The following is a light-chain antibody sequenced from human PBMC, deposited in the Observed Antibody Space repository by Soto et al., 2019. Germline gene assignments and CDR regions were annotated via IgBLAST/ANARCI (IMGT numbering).Light chain of an antibody. V-gene: IGKV3-20*01. CDR3: QQYGGSPSIT. CDR1: QILSSNY. J-gene: IGKJ5*01. Sequence: EIGLTQSPGALSLSPGERATLSCRASQILSSNYLAWYQQKPGQSPRLLISGASSRATGIPDRFSGSGSGTDFTLTISRLEPEDFAVYYCQQYGGSPSITFGQGTRLEIK. CDR2: GAS.